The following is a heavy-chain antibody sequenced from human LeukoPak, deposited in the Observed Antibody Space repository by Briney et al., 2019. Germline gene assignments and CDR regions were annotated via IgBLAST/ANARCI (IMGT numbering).Heavy chain of an antibody. CDR1: GGSFSGYY. CDR3: ARGRVVTMVRGVIYYYYGMDV. Sequence: SETLSLTCAVYGGSFSGYYWTWILQPPGKGLEWIVEIGHDGGTNYNPSLKSRVTISVDTSKNQFSLKLSSVTAADTAVYYCARGRVVTMVRGVIYYYYGMDVWGQGTTVTVSS. CDR2: IGHDGGT. J-gene: IGHJ6*02. D-gene: IGHD3-10*01. V-gene: IGHV4-34*01.